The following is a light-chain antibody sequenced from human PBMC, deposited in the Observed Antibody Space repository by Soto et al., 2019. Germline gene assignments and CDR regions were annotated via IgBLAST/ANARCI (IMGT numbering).Light chain of an antibody. Sequence: QLVLTQSPSASASLGASVKLTCTLSSGHSTYAIAWHRQQPEKGPQYLMKANSDGSHIRGDEIPDRFSGSSSGAERYLTISSLQSEDEADYYCQTWTTGIRVFGGGTKLTVL. V-gene: IGLV4-69*01. J-gene: IGLJ3*02. CDR3: QTWTTGIRV. CDR2: ANSDGSH. CDR1: SGHSTYA.